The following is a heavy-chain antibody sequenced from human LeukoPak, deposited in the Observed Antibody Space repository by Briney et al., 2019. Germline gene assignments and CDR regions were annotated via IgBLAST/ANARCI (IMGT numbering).Heavy chain of an antibody. D-gene: IGHD4-17*01. V-gene: IGHV3-30*18. Sequence: GGSLRLSCAASGFTFSSYGMHWVRQAPGKGLEWVAVISYDGSNKYYADSVKGRFTISRDNSKNTLYLQMNSLRAEDTAVYYCAKSADYGLHYFDYWGQGTLVTVSS. CDR1: GFTFSSYG. J-gene: IGHJ4*02. CDR2: ISYDGSNK. CDR3: AKSADYGLHYFDY.